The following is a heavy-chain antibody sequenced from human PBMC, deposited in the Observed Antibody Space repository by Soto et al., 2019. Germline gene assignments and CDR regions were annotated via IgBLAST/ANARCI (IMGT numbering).Heavy chain of an antibody. V-gene: IGHV3-30-3*01. D-gene: IGHD3-16*02. CDR1: GFTSSSYA. J-gene: IGHJ6*02. CDR3: ASYPYGKDV. Sequence: GGSLILSCAASGFTSSSYAMHRFRQAPGKWLVCLAVISYDGSNKYYADSVKGRFTISRDNSKNTLYLQMNRLRAEDKAVYYCASYPYGKDVWGQRTTVTVSS. CDR2: ISYDGSNK.